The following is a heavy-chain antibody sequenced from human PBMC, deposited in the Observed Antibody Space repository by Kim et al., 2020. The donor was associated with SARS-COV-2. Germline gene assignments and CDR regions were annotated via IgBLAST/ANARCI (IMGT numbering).Heavy chain of an antibody. D-gene: IGHD3-3*01. V-gene: IGHV1-8*01. Sequence: ASVKVSCKASGYTFTSYDINWVRQATGQGLEWMGWMNPNSGNTGYAQKFQGRVTMTRNTSISTAYMELSSLRSEDTAVYYCARAPVDFWSGYPPTRYYYGMDVWGQGTTVTVSS. CDR2: MNPNSGNT. CDR1: GYTFTSYD. J-gene: IGHJ6*02. CDR3: ARAPVDFWSGYPPTRYYYGMDV.